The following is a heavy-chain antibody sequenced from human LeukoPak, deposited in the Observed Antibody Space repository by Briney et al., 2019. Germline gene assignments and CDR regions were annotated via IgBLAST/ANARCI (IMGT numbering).Heavy chain of an antibody. J-gene: IGHJ6*03. V-gene: IGHV3-73*01. D-gene: IGHD6-13*01. CDR2: IRSKANSYAT. CDR1: GFTFSGSA. CDR3: ARAAIAAARIYYYMDV. Sequence: GGSLRLSCAASGFTFSGSAMHWVRQASGKGLEWVGRIRSKANSYATAYAESVKGRFTFSRDDSKNTSYLQMNSLRAEDTAVYYCARAAIAAARIYYYMDVWGKGTTVTVSS.